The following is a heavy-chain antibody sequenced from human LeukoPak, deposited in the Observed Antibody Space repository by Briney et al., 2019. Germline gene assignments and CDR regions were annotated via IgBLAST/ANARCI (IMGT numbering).Heavy chain of an antibody. CDR2: ISSSSNTI. J-gene: IGHJ4*02. CDR1: GFTFSTYA. V-gene: IGHV3-48*01. CDR3: ARDGYDFWSGYPTTVDF. Sequence: GGSLRLPCAASGFTFSTYAMNWVRQAPGKGLEWVSYISSSSNTIYYADSVQGRFTISRDNANNSLYLQTNSLRAEDTAVYYCARDGYDFWSGYPTTVDFWGQGTLVTVSS. D-gene: IGHD3-3*01.